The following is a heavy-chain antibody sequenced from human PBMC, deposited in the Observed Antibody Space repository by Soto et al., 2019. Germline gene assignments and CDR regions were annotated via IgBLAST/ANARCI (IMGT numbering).Heavy chain of an antibody. D-gene: IGHD6-13*01. CDR3: AKDLGTCRWYFDF. J-gene: IGHJ4*02. Sequence: GGSLRLSCAASGFGFRTYAMSWVRQAPGKGLEGVSAISDSSGNTYYASSVKGRFTISRDNSKNTLYLQMNSLRAEDTAVYYCAKDLGTCRWYFDFWGQGTLVTVSS. CDR2: ISDSSGNT. CDR1: GFGFRTYA. V-gene: IGHV3-23*01.